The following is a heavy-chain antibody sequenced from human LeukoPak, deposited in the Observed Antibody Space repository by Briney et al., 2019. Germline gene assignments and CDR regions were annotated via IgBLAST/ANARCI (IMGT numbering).Heavy chain of an antibody. V-gene: IGHV1-18*01. J-gene: IGHJ3*02. CDR3: ARSVLRFLEWSSARNAFDI. CDR2: ISAYNGNT. D-gene: IGHD3-3*01. CDR1: GYTFTSYG. Sequence: GASVKVSCKASGYTFTSYGISWVRQAPGQGLEWMGWISAYNGNTNYAQKLQGRVTMTTDTSTSTAYMELRSLRSDDTAAYYCARSVLRFLEWSSARNAFDIWGQGTMVTVSS.